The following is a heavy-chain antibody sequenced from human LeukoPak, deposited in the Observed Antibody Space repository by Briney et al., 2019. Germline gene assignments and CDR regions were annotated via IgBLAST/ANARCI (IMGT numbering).Heavy chain of an antibody. CDR1: GFTFSSYD. CDR3: ARSKYYYGSGSYYPLFDY. D-gene: IGHD3-10*01. CDR2: IGTAGDT. V-gene: IGHV3-13*04. J-gene: IGHJ4*02. Sequence: GGSLRLSCAASGFTFSSYDMHWVRQATGKGLEWVSAIGTAGDTYYPGSVKGRFTISRENAKNSLYLQMNSLRAGDTAVYYCARSKYYYGSGSYYPLFDYRGQGTLVTVSS.